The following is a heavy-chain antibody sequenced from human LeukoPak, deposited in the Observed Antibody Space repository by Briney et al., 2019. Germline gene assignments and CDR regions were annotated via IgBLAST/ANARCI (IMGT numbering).Heavy chain of an antibody. Sequence: GGSLRLSCAASGFTFSSYGMHWVRQAPGKGLEWVAFIRYDGSNKYYADSVKGRFTISRDNSKNTLYLQMNSLRAEDTAVYYCASHYDFWSGPHARDYWGQGTLVTVSS. CDR2: IRYDGSNK. CDR1: GFTFSSYG. V-gene: IGHV3-30*02. D-gene: IGHD3-3*01. CDR3: ASHYDFWSGPHARDY. J-gene: IGHJ4*02.